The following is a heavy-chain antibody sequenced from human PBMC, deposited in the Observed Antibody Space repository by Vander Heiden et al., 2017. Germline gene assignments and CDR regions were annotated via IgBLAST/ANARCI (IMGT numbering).Heavy chain of an antibody. Sequence: QPGGSLKLSCTASGLNFSVSVIHWVRQAAGKGLEWVGRVRPKVKHYTTAYAASVEGRFIASRDDSQNTAYLQLNSLKIEDTAVYYCSTSPYFHDGSRWVTRDDDLWGQGTLVTVTS. CDR3: STSPYFHDGSRWVTRDDDL. CDR2: VRPKVKHYTT. CDR1: GLNFSVSV. J-gene: IGHJ5*02. D-gene: IGHD3-22*01. V-gene: IGHV3-73*01.